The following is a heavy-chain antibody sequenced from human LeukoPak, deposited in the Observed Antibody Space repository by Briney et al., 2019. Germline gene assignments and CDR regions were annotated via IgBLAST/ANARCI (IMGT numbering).Heavy chain of an antibody. CDR1: GGTFSSYA. V-gene: IGHV1-69*13. Sequence: ASVKVSCKASGGTFSSYAISWVRQAPGQGLGWMGGIIPIFGTANYAQKFQGRVTITADESTSTAYMELSSLRSEDTAVYYCARGAPPPYSGYFDYWGQGTLVTVSS. J-gene: IGHJ4*02. D-gene: IGHD5-12*01. CDR2: IIPIFGTA. CDR3: ARGAPPPYSGYFDY.